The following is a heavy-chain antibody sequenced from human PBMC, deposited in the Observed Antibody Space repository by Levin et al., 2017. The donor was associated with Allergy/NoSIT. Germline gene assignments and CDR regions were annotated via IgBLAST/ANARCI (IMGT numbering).Heavy chain of an antibody. D-gene: IGHD3-9*01. Sequence: SETLSLTCAVYGGSFSGYYWSWIRQPPGKGLEWIGEINHSGSTNYNPSLKSRVTISVDTSKNQFSLKLSSVTAADTAVYYCARGGIFWGYWGQGTLVTVSS. CDR3: ARGGIFWGY. J-gene: IGHJ4*02. CDR1: GGSFSGYY. V-gene: IGHV4-34*01. CDR2: INHSGST.